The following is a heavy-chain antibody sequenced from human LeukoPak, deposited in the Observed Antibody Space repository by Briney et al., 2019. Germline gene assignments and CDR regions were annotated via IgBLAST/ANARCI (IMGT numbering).Heavy chain of an antibody. CDR2: ISASTTII. CDR3: ARYNGNKFDY. J-gene: IGHJ4*02. Sequence: GGSLRLSCAASGFTFSSYSMNWVRQAPGKGLEWISYISASTTIIFDADSVKGRFTISRDNANNLLYLQTSSLRAGDTAVYYCARYNGNKFDYWGQGTLVTVSS. CDR1: GFTFSSYS. D-gene: IGHD1-26*01. V-gene: IGHV3-48*01.